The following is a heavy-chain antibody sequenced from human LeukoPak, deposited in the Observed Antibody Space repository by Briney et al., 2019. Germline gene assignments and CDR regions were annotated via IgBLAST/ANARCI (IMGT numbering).Heavy chain of an antibody. Sequence: GGSLRLSCAASGFTFSSYSMNWVRQAPGKGLVWVSQINSDGNITSYADSVKGRFTISRDNAKNTLYLQMNSLRAEDTAVYYCASGSVAAAGTSHWGQGTLVTVSS. D-gene: IGHD6-13*01. CDR3: ASGSVAAAGTSH. CDR1: GFTFSSYS. CDR2: INSDGNIT. V-gene: IGHV3-74*01. J-gene: IGHJ4*02.